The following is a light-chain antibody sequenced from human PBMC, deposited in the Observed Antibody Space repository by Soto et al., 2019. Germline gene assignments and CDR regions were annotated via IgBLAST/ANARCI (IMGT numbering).Light chain of an antibody. CDR1: QAIDTY. CDR3: QQLNSFPFI. Sequence: DLQLTQSPSFLSASVGDRVTITCRASQAIDTYLAWYQQKPGKAPKLLIYAASLLQSGVPSRFSGSGSGTEFPPTINSLQPEDFASYYCQQLNSFPFIFGQGTRLEIK. V-gene: IGKV1-9*01. J-gene: IGKJ5*01. CDR2: AAS.